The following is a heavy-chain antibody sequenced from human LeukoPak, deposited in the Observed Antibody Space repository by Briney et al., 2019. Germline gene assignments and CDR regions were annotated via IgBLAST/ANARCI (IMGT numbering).Heavy chain of an antibody. CDR1: GYNFIGHW. Sequence: GESLKISFKGSGYNFIGHWISWVRPMPGKGLEWMGRLDPSDSYTNYSPSFQGHVTISADKSISTAYLQWSSLKASDTAIYYCAGLRDGSLDYWGQGTLVTVSS. J-gene: IGHJ4*02. CDR2: LDPSDSYT. V-gene: IGHV5-10-1*01. CDR3: AGLRDGSLDY.